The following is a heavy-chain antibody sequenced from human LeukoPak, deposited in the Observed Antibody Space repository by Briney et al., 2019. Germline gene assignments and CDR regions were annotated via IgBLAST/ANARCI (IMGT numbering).Heavy chain of an antibody. V-gene: IGHV4-4*07. Sequence: SETLSLTCTVSGAPTGSFYWSWIRQPAGKGLEWIGRVHSSGSTNYIPSIKSRVTMSVDTSKNQFSLKLNTVTAADTAMYYCAREAVDYGSGSHDYWGQGILVTVSS. D-gene: IGHD3-10*01. CDR2: VHSSGST. CDR1: GAPTGSFY. J-gene: IGHJ4*02. CDR3: AREAVDYGSGSHDY.